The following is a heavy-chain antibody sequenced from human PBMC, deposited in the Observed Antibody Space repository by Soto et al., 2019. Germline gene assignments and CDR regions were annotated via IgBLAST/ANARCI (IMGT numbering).Heavy chain of an antibody. J-gene: IGHJ4*02. V-gene: IGHV1-69*06. CDR2: IIPIFGTA. Sequence: QVQLVQSGAEVKKPGSSVKVSCKASGGTFSKYAISWVRQAPGQGLEWMGGIIPIFGTANYAQKFQGRVTITADKSTHTAYMEVRSLRSDDTAVYYCAGGWETVGDTTPFTYWGQGTLVIVSS. CDR1: GGTFSKYA. D-gene: IGHD1-26*01. CDR3: AGGWETVGDTTPFTY.